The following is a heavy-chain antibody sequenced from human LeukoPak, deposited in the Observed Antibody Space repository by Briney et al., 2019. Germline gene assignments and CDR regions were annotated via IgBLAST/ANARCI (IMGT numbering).Heavy chain of an antibody. CDR1: GGSFSSSSNY. V-gene: IGHV4-39*02. CDR3: ARGHSSGLNFFDP. J-gene: IGHJ5*02. D-gene: IGHD6-19*01. Sequence: SETLSLTCTVSGGSFSSSSNYWLWIHQSPGKGLEWIATVYYTGGTYYNPSLQSRVTISVDTSKRQFSLKVTSVTATDTAIYYCARGHSSGLNFFDPWGQGTLVTVSS. CDR2: VYYTGGT.